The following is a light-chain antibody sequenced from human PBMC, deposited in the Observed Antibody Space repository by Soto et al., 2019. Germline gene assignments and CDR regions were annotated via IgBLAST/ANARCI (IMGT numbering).Light chain of an antibody. Sequence: DIQMTQSPSTLSGSVGDRVTITCQASQDIKNYLNWYQQKPGKAPKLLIYAASSLQSGVPSRFSGSGSGTDFTLTISSLQPEDFATYYCQQSYSTPITFGQGTRLEIK. CDR1: QDIKNY. J-gene: IGKJ5*01. CDR3: QQSYSTPIT. CDR2: AAS. V-gene: IGKV1-39*01.